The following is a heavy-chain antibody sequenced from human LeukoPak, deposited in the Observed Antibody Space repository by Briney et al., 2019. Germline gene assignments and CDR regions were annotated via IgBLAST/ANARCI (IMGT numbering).Heavy chain of an antibody. CDR3: ARLENIAAAGSIFAFDI. D-gene: IGHD6-13*01. CDR1: GGSISSGGYY. Sequence: PSETLSLTCTVSGGSISSGGYYWSWIHQHPGKGLEWIGYIYYSGSTYYNPSLKSRVTLSVDTSKNQFSLKLSSVTAADTAVYYCARLENIAAAGSIFAFDIWGQGTMVTVSS. V-gene: IGHV4-31*02. J-gene: IGHJ3*02. CDR2: IYYSGST.